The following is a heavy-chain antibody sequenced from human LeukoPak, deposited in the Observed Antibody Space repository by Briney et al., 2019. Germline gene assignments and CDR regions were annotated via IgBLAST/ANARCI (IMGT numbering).Heavy chain of an antibody. CDR2: IKQSGST. CDR1: GGSISGYY. V-gene: IGHV4-34*01. Sequence: PSETLSLTCAVSGGSISGYYWSWIRQPPGTGKEWIGEIKQSGSTNYNPPLKSRVTISVDTSKNHFAPELSSVTAADTAVYYCAIEGVCQQLVKYYWGQGTLVTVSS. D-gene: IGHD6-13*01. J-gene: IGHJ4*02. CDR3: AIEGVCQQLVKYY.